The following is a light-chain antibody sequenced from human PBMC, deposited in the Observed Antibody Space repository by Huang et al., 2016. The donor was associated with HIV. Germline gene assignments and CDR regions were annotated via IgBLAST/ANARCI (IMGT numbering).Light chain of an antibody. V-gene: IGKV3-20*01. CDR2: GAS. CDR3: QQYGRSPYT. J-gene: IGKJ2*01. CDR1: QSVSSAY. Sequence: EIVLTQSPGTLSLSPGERATLSCRASQSVSSAYLAWYQQKPGQAPRLLIYGASNRATGIPDRFSGSVSGTDFTLTISRLDPEDFAVYYCQQYGRSPYTFGQGTKLDIK.